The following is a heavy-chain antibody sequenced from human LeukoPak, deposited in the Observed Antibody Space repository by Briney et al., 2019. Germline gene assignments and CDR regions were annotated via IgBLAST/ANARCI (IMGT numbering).Heavy chain of an antibody. CDR1: GYTFTSYD. V-gene: IGHV1-8*01. D-gene: IGHD5-18*01. Sequence: ASVKVSCKASGYTFTSYDINWVRQATGQGLEWMGWMNPNSGNTGYAQKFQGRVTMTRNTSISTAYMELRSLRSDDTAVYYCARDTAMAADYFDYWGQGTLVTVSS. CDR3: ARDTAMAADYFDY. CDR2: MNPNSGNT. J-gene: IGHJ4*02.